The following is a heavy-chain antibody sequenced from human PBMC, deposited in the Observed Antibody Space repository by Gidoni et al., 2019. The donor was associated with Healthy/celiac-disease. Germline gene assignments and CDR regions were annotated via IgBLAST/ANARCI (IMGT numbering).Heavy chain of an antibody. CDR2: ISGDGGST. V-gene: IGHV3-43*02. CDR3: AKDIDSSGWYPTNRFDY. CDR1: GLTFDAYA. Sequence: EVQLVESGGGVVQPGGSLRLSCAASGLTFDAYAMHWVRQAPGKGLEWVSLISGDGGSTYYADSVKGRFTISRDNSKNSLYLQMNSLRTEDTALYYCAKDIDSSGWYPTNRFDYWGQGTLVTVSS. J-gene: IGHJ4*02. D-gene: IGHD6-19*01.